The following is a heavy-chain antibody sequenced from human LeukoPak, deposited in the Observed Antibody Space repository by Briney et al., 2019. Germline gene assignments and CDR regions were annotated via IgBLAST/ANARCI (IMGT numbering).Heavy chain of an antibody. J-gene: IGHJ5*02. V-gene: IGHV3-74*01. D-gene: IGHD3-10*01. CDR3: AKDNRLWFGEFSWFDP. CDR1: GFSFSVYW. CDR2: IKTDGSIT. Sequence: GGSLRLSCAASGFSFSVYWMHWVRQAPGKGPVWVSRIKTDGSITDYADFVKGRFTISRDNAKNTLYLQMNSLRAEDTAVYYCAKDNRLWFGEFSWFDPWGQGTLVTVSS.